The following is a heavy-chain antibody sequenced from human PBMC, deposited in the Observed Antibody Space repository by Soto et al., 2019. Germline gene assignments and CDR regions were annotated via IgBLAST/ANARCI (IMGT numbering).Heavy chain of an antibody. V-gene: IGHV1-24*01. Sequence: ASVKVSCKVSGYTLTELSMHWVRQAPGKGLEWMGGFDPEDGETIYAQKFQGRVTMTEDTSTDTAYMELSSLRSEDTAVYYCATLLPDNYYYTMDVWGQGTTVTVSS. CDR1: GYTLTELS. CDR2: FDPEDGET. D-gene: IGHD3-9*01. CDR3: ATLLPDNYYYTMDV. J-gene: IGHJ6*02.